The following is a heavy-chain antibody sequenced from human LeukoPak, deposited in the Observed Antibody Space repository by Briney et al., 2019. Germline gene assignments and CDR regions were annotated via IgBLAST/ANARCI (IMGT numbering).Heavy chain of an antibody. Sequence: PSETLSLTCAVYGGSFSGYYWSWIRQPPGKGLEWIGEINHSGSTNYNPSLKSRVTISVDTSKNQFSLKLSSVTAADTAVYYCARGLRDGYNLGYYFDYWGQGTLVTVSS. J-gene: IGHJ4*02. CDR1: GGSFSGYY. CDR2: INHSGST. D-gene: IGHD5-24*01. V-gene: IGHV4-34*01. CDR3: ARGLRDGYNLGYYFDY.